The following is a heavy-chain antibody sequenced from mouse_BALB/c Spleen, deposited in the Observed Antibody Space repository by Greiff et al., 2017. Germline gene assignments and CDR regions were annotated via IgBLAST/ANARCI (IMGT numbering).Heavy chain of an antibody. D-gene: IGHD2-14*01. CDR3: ARVYYRSRAYYAMDY. Sequence: EVQGVESGGGLVKPGGSLKLSCAASGFTFSSYAMSWVRQSPEKRLEWVAEISSGGSYTYYPDTVTGRFTISRDNAKNTLYLEMSSLRSEDTAMYYCARVYYRSRAYYAMDYWGQGTSVTVSS. CDR1: GFTFSSYA. CDR2: ISSGGSYT. V-gene: IGHV5-9-4*01. J-gene: IGHJ4*01.